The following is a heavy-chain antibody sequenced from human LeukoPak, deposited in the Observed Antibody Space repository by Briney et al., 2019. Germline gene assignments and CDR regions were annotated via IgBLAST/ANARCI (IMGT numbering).Heavy chain of an antibody. CDR3: ARDQRDGYNYSFDY. J-gene: IGHJ4*02. V-gene: IGHV3-33*01. CDR1: GFTFSNFG. D-gene: IGHD5-24*01. CDR2: IWYDGINK. Sequence: GGSLRLSCTASGFTFSNFGMNWVGQAPGRGREGGAVIWYDGINKYCADSVKGRFTISRDNSKNALYLQMNSLRAEDTAVYYCARDQRDGYNYSFDYWGQGTLVTVSS.